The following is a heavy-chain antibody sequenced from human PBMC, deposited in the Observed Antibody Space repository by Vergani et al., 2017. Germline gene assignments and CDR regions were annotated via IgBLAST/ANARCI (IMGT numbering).Heavy chain of an antibody. D-gene: IGHD3-10*01. CDR3: ARGHLTSDGAVFDY. CDR1: GGTFRSSV. CDR2: IIPIFGTA. J-gene: IGHJ4*02. V-gene: IGHV1-69*06. Sequence: QVQLVQSGAEVKKPGSSVTVSCKASGGTFRSSVISWVRQAPGQGLEWMGGIIPIFGTANYAQKFQSRVTMTADKSTSTAYMELSSLRSEDTAVDYCARGHLTSDGAVFDYWGQGTLVTVSS.